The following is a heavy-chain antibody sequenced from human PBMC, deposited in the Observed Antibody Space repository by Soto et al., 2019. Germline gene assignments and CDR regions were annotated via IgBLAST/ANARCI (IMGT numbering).Heavy chain of an antibody. D-gene: IGHD1-26*01. J-gene: IGHJ3*02. CDR3: ARHSGIVGALDAFDI. CDR2: IYYSGST. Sequence: PSETLSLTCTVSGGSISSGGYYWSWIRQPPGKGLEWIGYIYYSGSTNYNPSLKSRVTISVDTSKNQFSLKLSSVTAADTAVYYCARHSGIVGALDAFDIWGQGTMVT. CDR1: GGSISSGGYY. V-gene: IGHV4-61*08.